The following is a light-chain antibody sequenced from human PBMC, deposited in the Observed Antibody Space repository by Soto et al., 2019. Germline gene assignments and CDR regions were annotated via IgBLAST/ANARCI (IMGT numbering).Light chain of an antibody. J-gene: IGKJ5*01. Sequence: EVVLTQSPGTLYLSPGDRATLSCGASQSVTSKLAWYQQKPGQAPRLLISGASNRATGIPDRFSGSGSGTDFTLTSSILDPDDFALYFCQQYGGSPITFGLGTRLEI. CDR3: QQYGGSPIT. CDR1: QSVTSK. V-gene: IGKV3-20*01. CDR2: GAS.